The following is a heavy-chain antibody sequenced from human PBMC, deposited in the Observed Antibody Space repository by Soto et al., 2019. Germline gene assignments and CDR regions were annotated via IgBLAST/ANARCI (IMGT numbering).Heavy chain of an antibody. CDR1: GVTFSGFD. CDR3: ARGQEVGAHFFDY. CDR2: IGTAGDT. J-gene: IGHJ4*02. V-gene: IGHV3-13*01. D-gene: IGHD2-15*01. Sequence: PXGSLRLSCEASGVTFSGFDMHWVRQPTGKGLEWVSTIGTAGDTYYAVSVKGRFTISRDNAKNSLSLQMNSLRAGDTAVYFCARGQEVGAHFFDYWGQGTQVTVSS.